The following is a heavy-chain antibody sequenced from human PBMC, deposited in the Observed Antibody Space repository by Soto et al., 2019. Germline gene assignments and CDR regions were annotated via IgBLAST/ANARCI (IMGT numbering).Heavy chain of an antibody. J-gene: IGHJ6*02. Sequence: GGSLRLSCAAAGFTLSNHAMSWVRQAPGKGLEWVSTISGSGGTIYYADSVKGRFTISRDNSKNALWPQMNSLRAEDTALYYCAKGSGNIRPYGMDVWGQATTVNVSS. CDR2: ISGSGGTI. V-gene: IGHV3-23*01. CDR1: GFTLSNHA. CDR3: AKGSGNIRPYGMDV.